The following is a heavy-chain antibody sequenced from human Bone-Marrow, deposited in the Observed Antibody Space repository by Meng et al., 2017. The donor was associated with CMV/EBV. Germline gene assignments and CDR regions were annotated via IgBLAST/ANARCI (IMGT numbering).Heavy chain of an antibody. D-gene: IGHD3-22*01. CDR1: SISSGGYY. Sequence: SISSGGYYWSWIRQHPGKGLEWIGYTYYSGSTYYNPSLKSRVTISVDTSKNQFSLKLSSVTAADTAVYYCARGPSWGVMIVVAPFDYWGQGTLVTVSS. J-gene: IGHJ4*02. CDR3: ARGPSWGVMIVVAPFDY. CDR2: TYYSGST. V-gene: IGHV4-31*02.